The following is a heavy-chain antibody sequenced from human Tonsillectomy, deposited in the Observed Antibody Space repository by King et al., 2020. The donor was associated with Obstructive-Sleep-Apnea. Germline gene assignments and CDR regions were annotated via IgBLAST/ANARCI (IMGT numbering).Heavy chain of an antibody. J-gene: IGHJ4*02. CDR1: GYSFTSYC. CDR3: ARHGPPDYDFWSGYYRGPFDY. Sequence: QLVQSGAEVKNPGEYLRISCKGSGYSFTSYCISWVRQVPGKGLEWLVRIEPSDSYNNYSPSFQGHVTTSAYKSISTSYLQWSSLKASDTAMYYCARHGPPDYDFWSGYYRGPFDYWGQGTLVTVSS. V-gene: IGHV5-10-1*03. CDR2: IEPSDSYN. D-gene: IGHD3-3*01.